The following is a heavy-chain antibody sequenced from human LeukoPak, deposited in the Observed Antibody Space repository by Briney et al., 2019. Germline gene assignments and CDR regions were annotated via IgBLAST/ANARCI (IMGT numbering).Heavy chain of an antibody. CDR1: GGTFSSYA. CDR3: ARPNRGYSYGFKLRPPQTLGMDV. CDR2: IIPIFGTA. V-gene: IGHV1-69*13. Sequence: SVKVSCKASGGTFSSYATSWVRQAPGQGLEWMGGIIPIFGTANYAQKFQGRVTITADESTSTAHMELSSLRSEDTAVYYCARPNRGYSYGFKLRPPQTLGMDVWGQGTAVTVSS. J-gene: IGHJ6*02. D-gene: IGHD5-18*01.